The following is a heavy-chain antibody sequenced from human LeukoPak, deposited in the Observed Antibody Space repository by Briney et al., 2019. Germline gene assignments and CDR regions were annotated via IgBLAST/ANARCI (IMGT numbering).Heavy chain of an antibody. J-gene: IGHJ6*02. D-gene: IGHD3-10*01. CDR1: GFTFSTYS. CDR2: IKHDGSEQ. CDR3: ARGYGAGNYRRPYYGMDV. V-gene: IGHV3-7*04. Sequence: GGSLRLSCAASGFTFSTYSMSWVRQAPGRGLEWVANIKHDGSEQYYMDSVKGRFTISRDNAQNSLYLQMNSLRAEDTAVYYCARGYGAGNYRRPYYGMDVWGPGTMVTVS.